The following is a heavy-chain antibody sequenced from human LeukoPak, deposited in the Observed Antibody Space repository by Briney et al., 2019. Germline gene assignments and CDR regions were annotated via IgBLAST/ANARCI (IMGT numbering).Heavy chain of an antibody. CDR3: AKGISSGWYFRY. D-gene: IGHD6-19*01. CDR2: ISGSGGST. CDR1: GFTFSSYS. Sequence: PGGSLRLSCAASGFTFSSYSMNWVRQAPGKGLEWVSAISGSGGSTYYADSVKGRFTISRDNSKNTLYLQMNSLRAEDTAVYYCAKGISSGWYFRYWGQGTLVTVSS. J-gene: IGHJ4*02. V-gene: IGHV3-23*01.